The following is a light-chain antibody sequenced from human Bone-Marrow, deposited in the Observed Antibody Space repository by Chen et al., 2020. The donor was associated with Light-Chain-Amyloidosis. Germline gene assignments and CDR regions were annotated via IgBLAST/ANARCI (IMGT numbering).Light chain of an antibody. Sequence: SYVLTQSSSVSVAPGQTATIACGGNNIGSTSVHWYQQTPGQALLLVVYDDSDRPSGIPERLSGSNSGNTATLTISRVEAGDEADYYCQVWDRSSDRPVFGGGTKLTVL. CDR1: NIGSTS. J-gene: IGLJ3*02. CDR2: DDS. V-gene: IGLV3-21*02. CDR3: QVWDRSSDRPV.